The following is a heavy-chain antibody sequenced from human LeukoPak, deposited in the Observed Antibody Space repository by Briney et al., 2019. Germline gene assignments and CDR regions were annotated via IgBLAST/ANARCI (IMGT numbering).Heavy chain of an antibody. J-gene: IGHJ4*02. CDR2: IIPIFGTA. D-gene: IGHD3-22*01. Sequence: ASVKVSCKASGGTFSSYAISWVRQAPGQGLEWMGGIIPIFGTANYAQKFQGRVTITADESTSTACMELSSLRSEDTAVYYCARGYSRTYYYDSSGYDYWGQGTLVTVSS. CDR1: GGTFSSYA. V-gene: IGHV1-69*13. CDR3: ARGYSRTYYYDSSGYDY.